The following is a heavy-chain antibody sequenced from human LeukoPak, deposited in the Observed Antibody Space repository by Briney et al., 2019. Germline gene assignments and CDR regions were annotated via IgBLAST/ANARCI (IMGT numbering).Heavy chain of an antibody. J-gene: IGHJ4*02. CDR3: AISYYYDSSGYLVDY. D-gene: IGHD3-22*01. CDR1: GGTFSSYA. Sequence: GASVKVSCKASGGTFSSYAISWVRQAPGQGLEWMGRIIPIFGTANYAQKFQGRVTITTDESTGTAYMELSSLRSEDAAVYYCAISYYYDSSGYLVDYWGQGTLVTVSS. V-gene: IGHV1-69*05. CDR2: IIPIFGTA.